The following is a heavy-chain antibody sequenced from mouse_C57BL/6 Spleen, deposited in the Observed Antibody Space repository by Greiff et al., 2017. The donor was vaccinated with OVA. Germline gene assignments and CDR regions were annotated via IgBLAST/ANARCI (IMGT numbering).Heavy chain of an antibody. CDR2: IDPSDSYT. J-gene: IGHJ2*01. Sequence: QVQLQQSGAELVMPGASVKLSCKASGYTFTSYWMHWVKQRPGQGLEWIGEIDPSDSYTNYNQKFKGKSTLTVDKSSSTAYMQLSSLTSEDSAVYYCARCDGYYDYWGQGTTLTVSS. CDR3: ARCDGYYDY. V-gene: IGHV1-69*01. D-gene: IGHD2-3*01. CDR1: GYTFTSYW.